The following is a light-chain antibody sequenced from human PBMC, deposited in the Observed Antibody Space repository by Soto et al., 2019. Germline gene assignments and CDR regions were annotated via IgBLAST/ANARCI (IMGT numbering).Light chain of an antibody. V-gene: IGKV1-39*01. Sequence: DIQMTQSPSSLSASVGDRVTITCRASQSISSYLNWYQQKPGKAPKLLIYAASSLQSGVPSRFNGSGSGKDFTLTISSLQPEDFATYYCQQSYSTPYTFGQGTKLEIK. CDR2: AAS. J-gene: IGKJ2*01. CDR1: QSISSY. CDR3: QQSYSTPYT.